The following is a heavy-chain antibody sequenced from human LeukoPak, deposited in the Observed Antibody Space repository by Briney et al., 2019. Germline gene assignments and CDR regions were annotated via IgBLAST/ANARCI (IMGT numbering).Heavy chain of an antibody. V-gene: IGHV1-18*04. CDR3: ARDLGGDYYGMDV. D-gene: IGHD1-26*01. J-gene: IGHJ6*02. CDR2: ISAYNGNT. CDR1: GYTFTGYY. Sequence: ASVKVSCKASGYTFTGYYMHWVRQAPGQGLEWMGWISAYNGNTNYAQKLQGRVTMTTDTSTSTAYMELRSLRSDDTAVYYCARDLGGDYYGMDVWGQGTTVTVSS.